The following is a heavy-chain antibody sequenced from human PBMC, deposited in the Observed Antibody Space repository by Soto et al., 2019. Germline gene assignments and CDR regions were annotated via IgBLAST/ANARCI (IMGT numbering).Heavy chain of an antibody. Sequence: PSETLSLTCAVSGGSISSGGYSWSWIRQPPGKGLEWIGYIYHSGSTYYNPSLKSRVTISVDRSKNQFSLKLSSVTAADTAVYYCASGRLGYCSSTSCYTGSWFDPWGQGTLVTVS. CDR2: IYHSGST. CDR3: ASGRLGYCSSTSCYTGSWFDP. D-gene: IGHD2-2*02. CDR1: GGSISSGGYS. J-gene: IGHJ5*02. V-gene: IGHV4-30-2*01.